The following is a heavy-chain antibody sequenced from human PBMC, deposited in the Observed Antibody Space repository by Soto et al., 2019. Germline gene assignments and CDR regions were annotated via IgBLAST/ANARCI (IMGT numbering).Heavy chain of an antibody. CDR3: AAIYGSGYRAFDY. D-gene: IGHD3-10*01. J-gene: IGHJ4*02. CDR1: GDTFSFYT. V-gene: IGHV1-69*02. Sequence: QVQLVQSGAEVRKPGSSVKVSCKASGDTFSFYTINWVRQAPGLGLEWMGRVNPIVSMSNYAQKFQGRVTITADKPTNPAYMQLSSLRSEDTAIYYCAAIYGSGYRAFDYWGQGALVTVSS. CDR2: VNPIVSMS.